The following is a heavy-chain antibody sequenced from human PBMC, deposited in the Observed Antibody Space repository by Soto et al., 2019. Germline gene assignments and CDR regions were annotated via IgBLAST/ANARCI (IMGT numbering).Heavy chain of an antibody. CDR3: AKVVGATGDDNDAFDI. J-gene: IGHJ3*02. V-gene: IGHV1-69*12. CDR2: IIPIFGTA. Sequence: QVQLVQSGAEVKKPGSSVKVSCKASGGTFSSYAISWVRQAPGQGLEWMGGIIPIFGTANYAQKFQGRVTITADESTSTAYMELSSLRSEDTAVYYCAKVVGATGDDNDAFDIWGQGTMVTVSS. D-gene: IGHD1-26*01. CDR1: GGTFSSYA.